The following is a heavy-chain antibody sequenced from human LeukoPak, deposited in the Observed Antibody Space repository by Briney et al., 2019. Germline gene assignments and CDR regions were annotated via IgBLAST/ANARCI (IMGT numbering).Heavy chain of an antibody. CDR1: GFTFCTYT. D-gene: IGHD2-21*01. CDR3: ARDGLHTGHFDY. V-gene: IGHV3-48*02. J-gene: IGHJ4*02. CDR2: VSDSSDV. Sequence: GGSLRLSCAASGFTFCTYTMNWVRQAPGKGLEWVSTVSDSSDVHYSDSVKGRFTISRDNARNSLYLQMSSLRDEDTAVYYCARDGLHTGHFDYWGQGTLVTVSS.